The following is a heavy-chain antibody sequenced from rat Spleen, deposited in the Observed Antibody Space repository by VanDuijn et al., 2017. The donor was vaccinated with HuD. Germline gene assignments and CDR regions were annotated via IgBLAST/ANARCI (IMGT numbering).Heavy chain of an antibody. Sequence: EVQLVESDGGLVQPGRSLKLSCAASGLTFSDYYMAWVRPAPTKGLEWVATISSDGRRNYYRDSVKGRFTISRDNAKTSLYLQMDSLRSADTATYYCARPTEGIAWFVYWGQGTLVTVSS. V-gene: IGHV5-29*01. CDR1: GLTFSDYY. J-gene: IGHJ3*01. CDR2: ISSDGRRN. CDR3: ARPTEGIAWFVY. D-gene: IGHD1-11*01.